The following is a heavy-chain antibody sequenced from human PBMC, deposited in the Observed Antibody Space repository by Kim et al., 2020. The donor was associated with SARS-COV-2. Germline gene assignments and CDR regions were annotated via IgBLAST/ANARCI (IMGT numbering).Heavy chain of an antibody. J-gene: IGHJ3*02. V-gene: IGHV3-23*01. CDR2: ISGSGGST. Sequence: GGSLRLSCAASGFTFSSYAMSWVRQAPEKGLEWVSAISGSGGSTYYADSVKGRFTISRDNSKNTLYLQMNSLRAEDTAVYYCAKVGSSSFDAFDIWGQGTMVTVSS. D-gene: IGHD6-6*01. CDR1: GFTFSSYA. CDR3: AKVGSSSFDAFDI.